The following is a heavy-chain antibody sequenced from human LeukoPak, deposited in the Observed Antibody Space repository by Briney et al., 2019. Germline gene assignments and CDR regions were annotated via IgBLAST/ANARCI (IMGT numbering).Heavy chain of an antibody. D-gene: IGHD3-10*01. V-gene: IGHV3-66*01. Sequence: GSLRLSCAASGFTVSSNYMSWVRQAPGKGLEWVSVIYSGGSTYYADSVKGRFTISRDNSKNTLYLQMNSLRAEDTAVYYCARDALVAYYYGSGSYFGYWGQGTLVTVSS. CDR2: IYSGGST. CDR1: GFTVSSNY. J-gene: IGHJ4*02. CDR3: ARDALVAYYYGSGSYFGY.